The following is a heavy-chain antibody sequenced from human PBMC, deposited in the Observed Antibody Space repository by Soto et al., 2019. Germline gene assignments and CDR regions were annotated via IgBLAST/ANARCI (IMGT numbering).Heavy chain of an antibody. CDR1: GYTFTSYG. V-gene: IGHV1-18*01. Sequence: QVQLVQSGAEVKKPGASVKVSCKASGYTFTSYGISWVRQAPGQGLEWMGWISAYNGNTNYAQKLQGRVTMPTDTSTSTAYMELRSLRSDDTAVYYCARWIQLWSGWDYYGMDVWGQGTTVTVSS. D-gene: IGHD5-18*01. CDR3: ARWIQLWSGWDYYGMDV. J-gene: IGHJ6*02. CDR2: ISAYNGNT.